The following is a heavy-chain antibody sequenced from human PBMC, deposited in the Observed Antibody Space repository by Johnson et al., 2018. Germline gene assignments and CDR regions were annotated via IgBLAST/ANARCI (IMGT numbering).Heavy chain of an antibody. J-gene: IGHJ6*03. CDR2: ISYEGRNK. CDR3: GKDGEDIVVVPAAMRYYYDYMDV. CDR1: GFTFSSYG. Sequence: QVQLVQSGGGVVQPGRSLRLSCAASGFTFSSYGMHWVRQAPGKGLEWVAVISYEGRNKYYADSVKGRLTISRDNSKNTLYVQMNSLRAEDTAVYYCGKDGEDIVVVPAAMRYYYDYMDVGGQGTTVTVSS. D-gene: IGHD2-2*01. V-gene: IGHV3-30*18.